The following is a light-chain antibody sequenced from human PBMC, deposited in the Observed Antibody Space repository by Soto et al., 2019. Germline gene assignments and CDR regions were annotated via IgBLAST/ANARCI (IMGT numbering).Light chain of an antibody. V-gene: IGKV3-11*01. J-gene: IGKJ3*01. CDR1: QSVRRY. CDR2: DAS. CDR3: QQRNNWPPIT. Sequence: EIVLTQSPATLSLSPGERATLSCRASQSVRRYLAWYQQKPGQAPRLLIYDASTRATGIPARFSGSGSETDFTLTITSLEPEDFAVYYCQQRNNWPPITFGPGTKVDIK.